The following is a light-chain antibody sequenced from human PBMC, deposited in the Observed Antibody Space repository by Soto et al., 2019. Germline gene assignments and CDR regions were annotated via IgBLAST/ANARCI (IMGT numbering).Light chain of an antibody. CDR2: GNI. CDR3: QSYESSLSAWV. J-gene: IGLJ3*02. CDR1: DSNIGGGYD. V-gene: IGLV1-40*01. Sequence: QTVVTQPPSVSGAPGQTITISCSGSDSNIGGGYDVHWYQQVPGTVPKLLVYGNINRPSRVPDRFSGSKSDTSAYLAITGLEAEYEADYYCQSYESSLSAWVFVGGTKLTVL.